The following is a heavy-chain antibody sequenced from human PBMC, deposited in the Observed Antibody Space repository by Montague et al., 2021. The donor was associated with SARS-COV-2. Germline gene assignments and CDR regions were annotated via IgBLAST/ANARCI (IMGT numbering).Heavy chain of an antibody. CDR1: GSSISSYY. V-gene: IGHV4-4*07. J-gene: IGHJ6*02. D-gene: IGHD3-10*01. CDR2: IYTSGTT. CDR3: AGGSGIINFYNSGMDV. Sequence: SETLSLTCTVSGSSISSYYWSWIRQPAGKGLEWIGRIYTSGTTNYNPSLKSRVTMSVDTSKSQFSLKLSSVTAADTAVYYCAGGSGIINFYNSGMDVWGQGTTVTVSS.